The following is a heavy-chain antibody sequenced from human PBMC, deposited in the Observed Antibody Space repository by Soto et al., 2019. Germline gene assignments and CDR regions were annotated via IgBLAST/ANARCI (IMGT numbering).Heavy chain of an antibody. CDR3: ARYGGTAIWYFDI. V-gene: IGHV4-34*01. D-gene: IGHD2-15*01. J-gene: IGHJ2*01. Sequence: QVRLQQWGAGLLKPSETLSLTCAVYGASFTGYYWTWLRQSPGKGLEWIGEVSHSGTAKYNPSLKSRVTISLDTSKSQFSLEPTSVTAADTAVYYCARYGGTAIWYFDIWGRGTSASVSS. CDR1: GASFTGYY. CDR2: VSHSGTA.